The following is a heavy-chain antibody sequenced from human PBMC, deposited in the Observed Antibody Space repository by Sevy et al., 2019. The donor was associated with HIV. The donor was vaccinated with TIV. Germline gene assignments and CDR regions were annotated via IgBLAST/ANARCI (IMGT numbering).Heavy chain of an antibody. V-gene: IGHV3-21*01. Sequence: GGYLRLSCAASGFSFSSYNMNWVRQAPGQGLEWVSSISGNSNFIYYREAVKGRFTISRDNAKNSLYLQMNSLRAEDTAMYYCAGDRIRGFDFWGQRILVTVSS. D-gene: IGHD3-10*01. CDR1: GFSFSSYN. J-gene: IGHJ4*02. CDR2: ISGNSNFI. CDR3: AGDRIRGFDF.